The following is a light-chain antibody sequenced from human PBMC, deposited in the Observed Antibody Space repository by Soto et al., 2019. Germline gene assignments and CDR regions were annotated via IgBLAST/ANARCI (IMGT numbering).Light chain of an antibody. CDR3: QQYHSYSRT. V-gene: IGKV1-5*03. J-gene: IGKJ1*01. CDR2: KAS. Sequence: DIQMTQSPSTLSASVGDRVTITCRASQRISNWLAWYQQKPGKAPKLLIYKASSLESGVPSRFSGSGSGTEFTLTISSLQPDDFATYYCQQYHSYSRTFGQGTKVEIK. CDR1: QRISNW.